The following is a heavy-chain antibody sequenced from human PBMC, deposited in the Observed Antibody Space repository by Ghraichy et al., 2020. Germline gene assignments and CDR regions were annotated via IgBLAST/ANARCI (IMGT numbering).Heavy chain of an antibody. CDR1: GFSFSDYY. CDR2: ISSSDSPTI. V-gene: IGHV3-11*01. Sequence: GGSLRLSCAASGFSFSDYYMSWIRQAPGKGLEWISYISSSDSPTIKYADSVKGRFTISRDNAKRSLYLQMNSLRVEDTAVYYCATYSGSSWFDPWGQGTLVAVSS. J-gene: IGHJ5*02. CDR3: ATYSGSSWFDP. D-gene: IGHD6-13*01.